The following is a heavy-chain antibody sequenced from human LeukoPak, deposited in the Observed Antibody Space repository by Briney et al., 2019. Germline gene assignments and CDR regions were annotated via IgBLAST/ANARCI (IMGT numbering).Heavy chain of an antibody. CDR1: GFTFSSYA. CDR3: AKAHWLAYDSSGYAMYYFDY. V-gene: IGHV3-23*01. J-gene: IGHJ4*02. CDR2: IRGSGGST. D-gene: IGHD3-22*01. Sequence: GGSLRLSCAASGFTFSSYAMSWVRQAPGKGLEWVSAIRGSGGSTYYADSVKGRFTISRDNSKNTLYLQMNSLRAEDTAVYYCAKAHWLAYDSSGYAMYYFDYWGQGTLVTVSS.